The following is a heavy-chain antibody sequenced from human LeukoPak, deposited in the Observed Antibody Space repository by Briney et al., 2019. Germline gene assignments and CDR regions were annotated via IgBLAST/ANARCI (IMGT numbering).Heavy chain of an antibody. D-gene: IGHD1-14*01. J-gene: IGHJ6*03. CDR1: GYSISSGYY. Sequence: SETLSLTCAVSGYSISSGYYWGWIRQPPGKGLEWIGSIYHSGSTYYNPSLKRRVTISVDTSKNQFSLKLSSVTAADTAVYYCARLYINYYMDVWGKGTTVTVSS. V-gene: IGHV4-38-2*01. CDR3: ARLYINYYMDV. CDR2: IYHSGST.